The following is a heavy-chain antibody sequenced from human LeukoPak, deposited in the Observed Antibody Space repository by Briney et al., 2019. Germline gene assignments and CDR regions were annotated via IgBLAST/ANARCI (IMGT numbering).Heavy chain of an antibody. D-gene: IGHD6-13*01. J-gene: IGHJ4*02. V-gene: IGHV4-4*02. CDR3: ARGGIAAAPGHFDY. CDR1: GGSISSSNW. Sequence: SGTLSLTCAVSGGSISSSNWWSWVRQPPGKGLEWIGEIYHSGSTNYNPSLKSRVTISVDKSKNQFSLKLSSVTAADTAVYYCARGGIAAAPGHFDYWGQGTLVTVSS. CDR2: IYHSGST.